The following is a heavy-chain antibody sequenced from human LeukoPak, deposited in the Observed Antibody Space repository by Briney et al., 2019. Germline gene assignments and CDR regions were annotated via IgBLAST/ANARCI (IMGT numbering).Heavy chain of an antibody. Sequence: PGGSLRLSCAASGFTFSSYAMHWVRQAPGKGLEWVAVISYDGSNKYYADSVKGRFTISRDNSKNTLYLQMNSLRAEDTAVYYCAKDLYYYGSGSYYKAWDYWGQGTLVTVSS. V-gene: IGHV3-30-3*01. CDR2: ISYDGSNK. CDR1: GFTFSSYA. D-gene: IGHD3-10*01. J-gene: IGHJ4*02. CDR3: AKDLYYYGSGSYYKAWDY.